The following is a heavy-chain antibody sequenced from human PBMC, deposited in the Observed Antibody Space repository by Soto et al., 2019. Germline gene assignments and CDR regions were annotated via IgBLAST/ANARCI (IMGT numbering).Heavy chain of an antibody. D-gene: IGHD3-10*01. V-gene: IGHV4-39*01. CDR1: GVSISSSTYY. Sequence: QLQLQESGPGLVKPSETLSLTCTVSGVSISSSTYYWGWIRQPPGRGLEWIATMHYSWISFYNLSLKSRVTMSGDTSEHQFSLKLTSVTAADTAVYFCARRSGGAPFDSWGRGTLVTVSS. CDR3: ARRSGGAPFDS. CDR2: MHYSWIS. J-gene: IGHJ4*02.